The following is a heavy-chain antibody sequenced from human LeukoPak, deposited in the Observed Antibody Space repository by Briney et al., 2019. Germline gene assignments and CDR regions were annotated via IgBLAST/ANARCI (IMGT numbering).Heavy chain of an antibody. V-gene: IGHV4-61*02. CDR1: GGSISSGSYY. Sequence: SETLSLTCTVSGGSISSGSYYWSWIRQPAGKGLEWIERIYTSGSTNYNPSLKSRVTISVDTSKNQFSLKLSSVTAADTAVYYCARASSGWSHFDYWGQGTLVTVSS. D-gene: IGHD6-19*01. CDR3: ARASSGWSHFDY. CDR2: IYTSGST. J-gene: IGHJ4*02.